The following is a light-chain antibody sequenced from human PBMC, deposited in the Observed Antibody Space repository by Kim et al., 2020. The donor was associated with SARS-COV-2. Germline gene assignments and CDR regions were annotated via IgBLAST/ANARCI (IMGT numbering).Light chain of an antibody. Sequence: DIQMTQSPSSLSASVGDRVTITCRASQGISNYLAWYQQKPGKVPKLLIYAASTLQSGVPSRFSGSGSGTDFTLTISSLQPEDVATYCWQKYNRASPFSFGPGTKVDI. V-gene: IGKV1-27*01. CDR3: QKYNRASPFS. J-gene: IGKJ3*01. CDR2: AAS. CDR1: QGISNY.